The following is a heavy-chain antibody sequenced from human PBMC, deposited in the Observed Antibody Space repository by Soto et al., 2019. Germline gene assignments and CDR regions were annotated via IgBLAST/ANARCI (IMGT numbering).Heavy chain of an antibody. Sequence: SETLSLTCTVSGGSISSGAYYWSWIRQHPGKGLEWIGYIYYSGSTYYNPSLKSRVTISVDASKNQFSLELGSVTAADTAVYYCARDQFPPSNSWSRFDPWGQGTLVTVSS. D-gene: IGHD6-13*01. J-gene: IGHJ5*02. CDR3: ARDQFPPSNSWSRFDP. CDR1: GGSISSGAYY. V-gene: IGHV4-31*03. CDR2: IYYSGST.